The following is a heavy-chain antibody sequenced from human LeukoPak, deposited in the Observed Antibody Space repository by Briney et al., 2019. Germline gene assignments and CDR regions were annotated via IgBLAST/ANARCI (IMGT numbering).Heavy chain of an antibody. CDR3: AKRWLHRKGFDY. Sequence: SETLSLTCAVYGGSFSGYYWSWIRQPPGKGLEWIGEINHSGSTNYNPSLKSRVTISVDTSKNQFSLKLSSVTAADTAVYYCAKRWLHRKGFDYWGQGTLVTVSS. V-gene: IGHV4-34*01. D-gene: IGHD5-24*01. CDR1: GGSFSGYY. J-gene: IGHJ4*02. CDR2: INHSGST.